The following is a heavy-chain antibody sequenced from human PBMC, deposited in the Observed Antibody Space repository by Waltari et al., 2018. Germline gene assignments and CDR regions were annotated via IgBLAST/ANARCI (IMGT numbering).Heavy chain of an antibody. V-gene: IGHV3-30*04. Sequence: QVQLVESGGGVVQPGRSLRLSCAASGFTFNSYAMHWFRQAPGKGLEWVAVISYDGRNKYYAASVKGRFTISRDNSKNTLYLQMNSLRAEDTAVYYCAREGGRYYDVFDIWGQGTMVTVSS. CDR2: ISYDGRNK. CDR3: AREGGRYYDVFDI. J-gene: IGHJ3*02. D-gene: IGHD3-10*01. CDR1: GFTFNSYA.